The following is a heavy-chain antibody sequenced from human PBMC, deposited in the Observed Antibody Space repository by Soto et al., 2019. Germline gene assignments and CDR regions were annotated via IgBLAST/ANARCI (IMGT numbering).Heavy chain of an antibody. Sequence: EVQLLESGGGLVQPGGYLRLSCAASGFTFSSYAMSWVRQAPGKGLEWVSAISGSGGSTYYADYVKGRFTISRDNSKNTLYLQRNSLRAEDTAVYYCAKQTVVVPAARIDYWGQGTLVTVSS. CDR1: GFTFSSYA. CDR2: ISGSGGST. CDR3: AKQTVVVPAARIDY. V-gene: IGHV3-23*01. J-gene: IGHJ4*02. D-gene: IGHD2-2*01.